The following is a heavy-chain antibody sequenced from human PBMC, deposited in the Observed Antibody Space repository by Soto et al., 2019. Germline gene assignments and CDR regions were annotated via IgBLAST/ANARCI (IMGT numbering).Heavy chain of an antibody. CDR3: ARAHYGDYGYGMDV. Sequence: QLQLQESGSGLVKPSQTLSLTCAVSGGSISRGGYSWSWIRQPPGNGLEWIGYTYHSGSTYYNPSIKSRAPISVDRSKNQFSLKLSSVTAADTAVYYCARAHYGDYGYGMDVWGQGTTVTVAS. CDR2: TYHSGST. V-gene: IGHV4-30-2*01. CDR1: GGSISRGGYS. D-gene: IGHD4-17*01. J-gene: IGHJ6*02.